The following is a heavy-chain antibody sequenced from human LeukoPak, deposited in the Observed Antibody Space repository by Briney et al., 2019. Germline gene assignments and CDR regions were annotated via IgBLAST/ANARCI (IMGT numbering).Heavy chain of an antibody. CDR3: ASNMYYNGSGRKYMDV. J-gene: IGHJ6*03. CDR1: GGTFSSYA. CDR2: IIPIFGTA. Sequence: SVKVSCKASGGTFSSYAISWVRQARGQGLEWMGGIIPIFGTANYAQKFQGRVTITADESTSTAYMELSSLRSEDTAVYYCASNMYYNGSGRKYMDVWGKGTTVTVSS. D-gene: IGHD3-10*01. V-gene: IGHV1-69*13.